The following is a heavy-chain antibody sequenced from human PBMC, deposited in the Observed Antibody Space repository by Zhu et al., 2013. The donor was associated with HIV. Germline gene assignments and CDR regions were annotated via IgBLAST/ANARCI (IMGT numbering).Heavy chain of an antibody. D-gene: IGHD3-10*01. V-gene: IGHV1-18*01. CDR1: DYTFTNYG. CDR3: ARVRSLSGAFDL. Sequence: QVQLEQSGTEVKKPGASVKVSCKASDYTFTNYGITWVRQAPGQGLEWMGWIRSSPANTKYAQKFQGRVIMTTDTSTRAAYLELGSLRSDDSAVYYCARVRSLSGAFDLWGQGTMVTVSS. CDR2: IRSSPANT. J-gene: IGHJ3*01.